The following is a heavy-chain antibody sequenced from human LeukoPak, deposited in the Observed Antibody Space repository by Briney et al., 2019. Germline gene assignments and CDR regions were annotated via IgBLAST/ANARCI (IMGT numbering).Heavy chain of an antibody. CDR3: ATLSYGDDEWVDYYYMDV. Sequence: ASVKVSCKVSGYTLTELSMHWVRQAPGKGLEWMGGFDPEDGETIYAQKFQGRVTMTEDTSTDTAYMELSSLRSEDTAVYYCATLSYGDDEWVDYYYMDVWGKGTTVTVSS. CDR2: FDPEDGET. CDR1: GYTLTELS. D-gene: IGHD4-17*01. J-gene: IGHJ6*03. V-gene: IGHV1-24*01.